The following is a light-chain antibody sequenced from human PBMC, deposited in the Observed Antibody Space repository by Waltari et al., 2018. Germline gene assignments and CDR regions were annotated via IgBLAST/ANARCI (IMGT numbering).Light chain of an antibody. CDR2: EVT. Sequence: QAALTQPHSVSGSPGQSVTISCTGTSSDIGGYNYVSWYQQHPGTAPKLMIYEVTKLPSGVSDRFSGSKSGNTASLTISGLQAEDVADYYCSSYAGSNTGLFGGGTRLTVL. V-gene: IGLV2-11*01. CDR1: SSDIGGYNY. CDR3: SSYAGSNTGL. J-gene: IGLJ2*01.